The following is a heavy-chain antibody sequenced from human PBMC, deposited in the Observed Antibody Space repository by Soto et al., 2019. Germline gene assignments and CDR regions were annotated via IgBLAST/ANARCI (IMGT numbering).Heavy chain of an antibody. J-gene: IGHJ4*02. V-gene: IGHV1-2*04. Sequence: ASVKVSFKASGYTFTGYYMHWVRQAPGQGLEWMGWINPNSGGTNYAQKFQGWVTMTRDTSISTAYMELSRLRSDDTAVYYCARGRYYGSGSYYNPQYYFDYWGQGTLVTVSS. CDR1: GYTFTGYY. CDR3: ARGRYYGSGSYYNPQYYFDY. D-gene: IGHD3-10*01. CDR2: INPNSGGT.